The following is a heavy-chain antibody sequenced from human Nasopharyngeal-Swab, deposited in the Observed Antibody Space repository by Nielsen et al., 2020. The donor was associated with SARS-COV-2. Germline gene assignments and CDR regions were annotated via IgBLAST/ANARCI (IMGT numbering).Heavy chain of an antibody. CDR2: INPSIDSP. V-gene: IGHV1-46*01. CDR3: VRMREFPV. CDR1: GYTFTNYH. Sequence: ASVKVSCKASGYTFTNYHIHWVRQAPGQGPEWMGTINPSIDSPTYAQRFQGRFTVTSDTSTSTVYMELRSLSSDDTAVYYCVRMREFPVWGQGTLVTVSS. J-gene: IGHJ4*02.